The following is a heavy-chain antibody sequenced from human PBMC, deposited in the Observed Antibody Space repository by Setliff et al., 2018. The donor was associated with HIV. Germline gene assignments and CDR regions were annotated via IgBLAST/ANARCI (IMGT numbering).Heavy chain of an antibody. CDR2: ITSTGINI. CDR1: GFTFSNYN. J-gene: IGHJ6*03. CDR3: ARHGGYYYYYMDV. D-gene: IGHD3-16*01. V-gene: IGHV3-48*04. Sequence: GGSLRLSCAASGFTFSNYNMNWVRQAPGKGLEWISFITSTGINIYYTDSVKGRFTVSRDNAKNSLYLQMNSLRAEDTAVYYCARHGGYYYYYMDVWGKGTTVTVSS.